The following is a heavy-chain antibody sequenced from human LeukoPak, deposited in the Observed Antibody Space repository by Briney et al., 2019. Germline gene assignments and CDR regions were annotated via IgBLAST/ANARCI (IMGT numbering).Heavy chain of an antibody. CDR2: MSPNSGDT. D-gene: IGHD7-27*01. V-gene: IGHV1-8*01. Sequence: ASVKVSCKASGYTFTSYDFNWLRQATGQRPEWMGWMSPNSGDTGYAQKFQDRVTMTRNTSISTAYMELSSLRSDDTAVYYCARGPPNWGYDYWGPGTLVTVSS. CDR1: GYTFTSYD. J-gene: IGHJ4*02. CDR3: ARGPPNWGYDY.